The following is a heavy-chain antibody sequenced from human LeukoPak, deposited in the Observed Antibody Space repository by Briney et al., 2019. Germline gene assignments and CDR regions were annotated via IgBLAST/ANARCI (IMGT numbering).Heavy chain of an antibody. CDR3: ARSRSYCYDSSGYSDY. D-gene: IGHD3-22*01. J-gene: IGHJ4*02. CDR2: MNPNSGNT. CDR1: GYTFTSYD. V-gene: IGHV1-8*01. Sequence: GASVKVSCKASGYTFTSYDINWVRQATGQGLEWMGWMNPNSGNTGYAQKFQGRVTMTRSTSISTAYMELSSLRSEDTAVYCCARSRSYCYDSSGYSDYWGQGTLVTVSS.